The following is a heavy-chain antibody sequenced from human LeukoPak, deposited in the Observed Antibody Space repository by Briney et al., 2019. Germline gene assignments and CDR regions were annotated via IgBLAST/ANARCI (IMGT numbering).Heavy chain of an antibody. V-gene: IGHV4-59*01. CDR1: GGSISSYY. CDR3: AKYRDYELDY. CDR2: ISYSGSI. Sequence: PSETLSLTCTVPGGSISSYYWSWFRQPPGKGLEWIGYISYSGSINYNPSLKSRVTISVDTSNNQFSLKLTSVTAADTAVYYCAKYRDYELDYWGQGTLVTVSS. J-gene: IGHJ4*02. D-gene: IGHD4-17*01.